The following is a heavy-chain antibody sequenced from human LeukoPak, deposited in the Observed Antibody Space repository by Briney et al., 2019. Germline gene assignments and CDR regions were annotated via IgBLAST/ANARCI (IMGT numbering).Heavy chain of an antibody. CDR1: GGSISSSSYY. J-gene: IGHJ3*01. CDR3: TRGEKWDLQAFDV. D-gene: IGHD1-26*01. V-gene: IGHV4-39*01. Sequence: SETLSLTCTVSGGSISSSSYYWGWIRQTPGKGLEWIGEIHHNGSTNYNPSLKNPVAISVDTSKNQFSLKVTSVTAADTAVYFCTRGEKWDLQAFDVWGQGTIVTISS. CDR2: IHHNGST.